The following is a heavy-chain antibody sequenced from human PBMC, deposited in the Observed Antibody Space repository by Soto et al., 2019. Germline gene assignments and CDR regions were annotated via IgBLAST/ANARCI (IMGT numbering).Heavy chain of an antibody. V-gene: IGHV3-21*01. J-gene: IGHJ3*02. CDR1: GFTFSSYS. Sequence: EVQLVESGGGLVKPGGSLRLSCAASGFTFSSYSMNWVRQAPGKGLEWVSSISSSSSYIYYADSVKGRFTISRDNAQKALXXQMNSLRAEDTAVYYCARDSSYCISTSCYSDAFDIWGQGTMVTVSS. CDR3: ARDSSYCISTSCYSDAFDI. CDR2: ISSSSSYI. D-gene: IGHD2-2*01.